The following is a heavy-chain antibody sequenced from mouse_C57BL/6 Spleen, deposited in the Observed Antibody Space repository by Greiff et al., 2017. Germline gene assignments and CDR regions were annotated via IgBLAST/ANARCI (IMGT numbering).Heavy chain of an antibody. CDR3: TRFGYYENYFDY. Sequence: QVQLKQSGAELVRPGASVTLSCKASGYTFTDYEMHWVKQTPVHGLEWIGAIDPETGGTAYNQKFKGKAILTADKSSSTAYMELRSLTSEDSAVYYCTRFGYYENYFDYWGQGTTLTVSS. V-gene: IGHV1-15*01. CDR2: IDPETGGT. J-gene: IGHJ2*01. CDR1: GYTFTDYE. D-gene: IGHD2-3*01.